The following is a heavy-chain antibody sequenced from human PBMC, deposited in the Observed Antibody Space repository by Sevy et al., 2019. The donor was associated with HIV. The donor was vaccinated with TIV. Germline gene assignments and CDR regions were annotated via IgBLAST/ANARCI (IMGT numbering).Heavy chain of an antibody. CDR3: ARDDTDIVVVPAANGELIYGIDV. CDR1: GYTFTGYY. J-gene: IGHJ6*02. V-gene: IGHV1-2*02. CDR2: INPNSGGT. D-gene: IGHD2-2*01. Sequence: ASVKVSCKASGYTFTGYYMHWVRQAPGQGLEWMGWINPNSGGTNYAQMFQGRVTMTRDTSISTAYMELSRLRSDDTAVYYCARDDTDIVVVPAANGELIYGIDVWGQGTTVTVSS.